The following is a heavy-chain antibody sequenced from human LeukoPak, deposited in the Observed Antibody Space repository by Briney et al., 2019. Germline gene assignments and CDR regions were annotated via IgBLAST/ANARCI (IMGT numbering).Heavy chain of an antibody. D-gene: IGHD2-2*02. J-gene: IGHJ6*03. V-gene: IGHV1-8*01. Sequence: GASVKVSCKASGYTFTSYDINWMRQATGQGLEWMGWMNPNSGNTGYAQKFQGRVTMTRNTSISTAYMELSSLRSEDTAVYYCARGRCSSTSCYIDYYYYMDVWGKGTTVTVSS. CDR2: MNPNSGNT. CDR3: ARGRCSSTSCYIDYYYYMDV. CDR1: GYTFTSYD.